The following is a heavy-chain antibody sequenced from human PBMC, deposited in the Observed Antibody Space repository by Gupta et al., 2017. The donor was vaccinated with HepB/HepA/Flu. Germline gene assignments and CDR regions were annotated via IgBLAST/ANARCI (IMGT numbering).Heavy chain of an antibody. CDR2: IIPIFGTA. Sequence: QVRLVQSGAEVRKPGSSVKISCNTSGGNFNSYAISCVRQAPGQGLEWMGEIIPIFGTANYAQNFQGRVIITADESTGTSYMELTSLRSDEKAVYYCERGADNWNADANDYHYYYMDVWGKGTTVTVSS. CDR1: GGNFNSYA. CDR3: ERGADNWNADANDYHYYYMDV. D-gene: IGHD1-1*01. J-gene: IGHJ6*03. V-gene: IGHV1-69*01.